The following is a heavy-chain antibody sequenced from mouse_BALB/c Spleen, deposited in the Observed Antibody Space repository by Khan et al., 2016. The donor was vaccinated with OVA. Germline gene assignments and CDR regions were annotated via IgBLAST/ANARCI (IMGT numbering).Heavy chain of an antibody. Sequence: SGPGLVKPSQSLSLTCTVTGYSITSDYAWSWIRQFPGNKLEWVGYISYSGRTSYNPSLKSRISITRDTSKNQFFLQLSSVTTEDTATYYCARSVTITTVVATDFDYWGQGTTLTVSS. CDR3: ARSVTITTVVATDFDY. J-gene: IGHJ2*01. V-gene: IGHV3-2*02. CDR2: ISYSGRT. CDR1: GYSITSDYA. D-gene: IGHD1-1*01.